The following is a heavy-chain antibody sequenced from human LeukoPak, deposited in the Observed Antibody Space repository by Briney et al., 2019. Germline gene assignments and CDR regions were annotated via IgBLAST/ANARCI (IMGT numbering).Heavy chain of an antibody. CDR3: ARDPYSGGFKWFDP. J-gene: IGHJ5*02. Sequence: ASVTVSCKASGYTFTSYGISWVRQAPGQGLEWMGWISAYNGNTNYAQKLQGRVTMTTDTSTSTAYMELRSLRSDDTAVYYCARDPYSGGFKWFDPWGQGTLVTVSS. CDR1: GYTFTSYG. D-gene: IGHD6-19*01. V-gene: IGHV1-18*01. CDR2: ISAYNGNT.